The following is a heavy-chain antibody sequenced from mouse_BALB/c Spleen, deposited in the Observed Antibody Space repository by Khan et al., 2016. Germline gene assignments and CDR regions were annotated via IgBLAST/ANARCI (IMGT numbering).Heavy chain of an antibody. CDR2: INPNTAYT. CDR1: GYTFTNYW. Sequence: QVQLQQSGTELAKPGASVKMSCKASGYTFTNYWVHWVKQRPGQGLEWIGYINPNTAYTEYKQKFKDKATLTADTSSSTAYMQLSSLTSEDSAVYYCARREYGNYGVAYWGQGTLVTVSA. J-gene: IGHJ3*01. CDR3: ARREYGNYGVAY. V-gene: IGHV1-7*01. D-gene: IGHD2-10*02.